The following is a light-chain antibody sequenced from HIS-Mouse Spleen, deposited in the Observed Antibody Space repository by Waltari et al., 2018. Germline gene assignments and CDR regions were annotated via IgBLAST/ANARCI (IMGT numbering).Light chain of an antibody. J-gene: IGKJ4*01. CDR1: QSVSSGD. Sequence: EIVLTQSPGTLSLSPGERATLSCRASQSVSSGDLAWYQQKPGQAPRLLIYGASSRATGIPDRFSGSGSGTDFTLTISRLEPEDFAVYYCQQYGSSPPVTFGGGTKVEIK. CDR2: GAS. V-gene: IGKV3-20*01. CDR3: QQYGSSPPVT.